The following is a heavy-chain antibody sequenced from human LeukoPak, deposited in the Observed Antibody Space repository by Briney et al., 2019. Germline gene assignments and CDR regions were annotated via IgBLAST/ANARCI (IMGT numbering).Heavy chain of an antibody. CDR1: GFTFSFAA. J-gene: IGHJ4*02. Sequence: PGGSLRLSCAASGFTFSFAAMTWVRQGPGKGLEWVSLISASGRSTYYADSVKGRFTISRDNSKNTVYLQMNSLRAEDTALYYCAKDIQGANWGQGTRVSLSS. CDR2: ISASGRST. D-gene: IGHD5-18*01. V-gene: IGHV3-23*01. CDR3: AKDIQGAN.